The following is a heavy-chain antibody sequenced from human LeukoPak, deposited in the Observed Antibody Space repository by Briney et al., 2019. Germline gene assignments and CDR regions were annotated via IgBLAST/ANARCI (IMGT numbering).Heavy chain of an antibody. J-gene: IGHJ6*02. CDR2: IYYSGST. D-gene: IGHD3-3*01. Sequence: SETLSLTCSVSGGSVSSGSYYWSWIRQHPGKGLEWIGHIYYSGSTYYNPSLRSRGIISVETSKNQFSLKLSSVTAADTAVYYCASRTYYDFWSGLYYYGVDVWGQGTTVTVSS. CDR3: ASRTYYDFWSGLYYYGVDV. CDR1: GGSVSSGSYY. V-gene: IGHV4-31*03.